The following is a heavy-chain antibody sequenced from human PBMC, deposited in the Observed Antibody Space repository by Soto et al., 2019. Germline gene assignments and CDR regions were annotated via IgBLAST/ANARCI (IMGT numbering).Heavy chain of an antibody. CDR1: GDSVSSNTAA. Sequence: SQTLSLTCAISGDSVSSNTAAWNWIRQSPSRGLEWLGRTYYRSKWYNDYAVSVKSRITINPDTSKNQFSLHPNSVTPEDTALYYCVRNVGFDFDYWGLGTLVTVSS. V-gene: IGHV6-1*01. D-gene: IGHD1-26*01. CDR2: TYYRSKWYN. J-gene: IGHJ4*02. CDR3: VRNVGFDFDY.